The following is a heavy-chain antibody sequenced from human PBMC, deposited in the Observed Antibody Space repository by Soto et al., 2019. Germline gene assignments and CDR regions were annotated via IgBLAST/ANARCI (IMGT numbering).Heavy chain of an antibody. CDR2: INAGNGNT. Sequence: GASVKVSCKASGYTFTSYAIHWVRQAPGQRLAWMGWINAGNGNTKYSQKFQGRVTITRDSSASTAYMELSSLRSEDTAVYYCARGFCSGGSCNWFDPWGQGTLVTVSS. V-gene: IGHV1-3*01. D-gene: IGHD2-15*01. J-gene: IGHJ5*02. CDR3: ARGFCSGGSCNWFDP. CDR1: GYTFTSYA.